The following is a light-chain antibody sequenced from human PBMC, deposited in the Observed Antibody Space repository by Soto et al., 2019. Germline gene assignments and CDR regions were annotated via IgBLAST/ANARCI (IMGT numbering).Light chain of an antibody. J-gene: IGKJ1*01. Sequence: DIQMTQSPSSLSASVGDRVTITCRASQGISNYLAWYQQKPGKVPKLLIYAASTLQSGVPSRFSGSGSGTDFTPTISSLQPEDVATYYCQKYNSAPPWTFGQGTKVDIK. CDR2: AAS. CDR1: QGISNY. CDR3: QKYNSAPPWT. V-gene: IGKV1-27*01.